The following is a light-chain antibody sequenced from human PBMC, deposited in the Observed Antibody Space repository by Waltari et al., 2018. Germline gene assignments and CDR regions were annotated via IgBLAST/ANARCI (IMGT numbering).Light chain of an antibody. CDR2: EIF. CDR3: MQTLQPWT. Sequence: DVVMTQSPLSLSVTPGQPASMSCKSSQSLLQSDGKTFIYWYLQRPGQSPQLLIYEIFNRFSGVPERFSGSGSGTGFTLNISRVAADDVGTYYCMQTLQPWTIGQGTKVEIK. V-gene: IGKV2D-29*02. CDR1: QSLLQSDGKTF. J-gene: IGKJ1*01.